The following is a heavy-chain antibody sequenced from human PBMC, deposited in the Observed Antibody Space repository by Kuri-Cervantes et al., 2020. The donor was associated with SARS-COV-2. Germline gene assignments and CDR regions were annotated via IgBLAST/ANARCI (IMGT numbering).Heavy chain of an antibody. D-gene: IGHD1/OR15-1a*01. CDR3: ARDHRYNWNRGGMDV. V-gene: IGHV3-74*01. CDR2: INPDGSYT. CDR1: GFTFSGHW. J-gene: IGHJ6*02. Sequence: GESLKISCAASGFTFSGHWIHWVRQAPGKGLVWVSRINPDGSYTNNADSVKGRFTLSRDNAKNSLYLQMNSLRAEDTAVYHCARDHRYNWNRGGMDVWGQGTTVTVSS.